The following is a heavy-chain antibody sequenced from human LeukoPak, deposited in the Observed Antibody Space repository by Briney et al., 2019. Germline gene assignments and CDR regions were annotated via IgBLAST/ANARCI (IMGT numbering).Heavy chain of an antibody. CDR3: ARDRPVTGTSEGWYFDL. Sequence: PSETLSLTCAVSGYYVSSGYYWAWIRQPPGKGLEYIGSIYHSGSTYYNPSLKSQVTISVDTSKNQFSLKLSSVTAADTAVYYCARDRPVTGTSEGWYFDLWGRGTLVTVSS. J-gene: IGHJ2*01. D-gene: IGHD1-1*01. V-gene: IGHV4-38-2*02. CDR1: GYYVSSGYY. CDR2: IYHSGST.